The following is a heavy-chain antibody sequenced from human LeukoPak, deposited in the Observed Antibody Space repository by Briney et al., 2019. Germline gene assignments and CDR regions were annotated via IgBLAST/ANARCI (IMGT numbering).Heavy chain of an antibody. Sequence: GGPLRLSCAASGFTFSSYEMNWVRQAPGKGLEWVSYISSSSRIIHYTDSVKGRFTISRDNSKNTLYLQMNSLRVEDTAVYYCARQQVVQSFDYWGQGTLVTVSS. CDR2: ISSSSRII. V-gene: IGHV3-48*03. CDR3: ARQQVVQSFDY. D-gene: IGHD6-13*01. CDR1: GFTFSSYE. J-gene: IGHJ4*02.